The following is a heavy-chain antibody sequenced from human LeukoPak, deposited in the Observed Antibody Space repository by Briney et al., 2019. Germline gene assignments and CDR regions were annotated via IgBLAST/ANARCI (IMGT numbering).Heavy chain of an antibody. V-gene: IGHV3-23*01. CDR3: AKGAYDYIEMGYFDS. D-gene: IGHD5-12*01. CDR1: GLTFTNNA. CDR2: LIGSSGST. Sequence: GGPLKPSVAPPGLTFTNNAMNWVRQAQGKGLEWVSFLIGSSGSTDYADSVKGRFTISRDTSKNTLFLQMNSLRAEDTAIYYCAKGAYDYIEMGYFDSWGQGTLVTVSS. J-gene: IGHJ4*02.